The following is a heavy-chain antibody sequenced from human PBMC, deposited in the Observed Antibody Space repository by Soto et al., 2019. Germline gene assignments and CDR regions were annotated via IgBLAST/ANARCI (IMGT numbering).Heavy chain of an antibody. Sequence: GGSLRLSCVASGFTFSNYAMTWVRQAPGKGLEWVSSISGSGGSIYYADSVKGRFTISRDNSKNTLYVQMNGLRAEDTAIYYCAKEDRGSSDGLADFWGQGTLVTVSS. V-gene: IGHV3-23*01. CDR2: ISGSGGSI. CDR3: AKEDRGSSDGLADF. D-gene: IGHD3-10*01. J-gene: IGHJ4*02. CDR1: GFTFSNYA.